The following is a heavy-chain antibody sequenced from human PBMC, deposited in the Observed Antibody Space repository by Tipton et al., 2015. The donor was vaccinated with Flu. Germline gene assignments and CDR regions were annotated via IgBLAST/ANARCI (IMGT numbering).Heavy chain of an antibody. D-gene: IGHD6-13*01. J-gene: IGHJ4*02. CDR2: FIPISGTA. CDR3: ARGPYSSSWLGIN. V-gene: IGHV1-69*18. CDR1: GGTFSSYA. Sequence: QVQLVQSGAEVKKPGSSVKISCKASGGTFSSYAISWVRQAPGQGLEWMGRFIPISGTANYAQKFQGRVTITADESTSTAYMELSSLGSGDPAVYYCARGPYSSSWLGINWGQGTLVTVSS.